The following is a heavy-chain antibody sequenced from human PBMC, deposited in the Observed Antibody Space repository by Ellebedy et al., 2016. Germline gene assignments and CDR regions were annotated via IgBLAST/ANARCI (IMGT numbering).Heavy chain of an antibody. V-gene: IGHV3-23*01. J-gene: IGHJ6*02. D-gene: IGHD6-19*01. CDR3: AEAKGIAVAYYYYGMDV. CDR2: ISGSGGST. CDR1: GFTFSSHA. Sequence: GRSLRLSXPASGFTFSSHAMSWVRPAPGKGLEWVSAISGSGGSTYYADSVKGRFTIPRDNTKNTLYLQMNSLRAENTAVYYCAEAKGIAVAYYYYGMDVWGQGTTVTVSS.